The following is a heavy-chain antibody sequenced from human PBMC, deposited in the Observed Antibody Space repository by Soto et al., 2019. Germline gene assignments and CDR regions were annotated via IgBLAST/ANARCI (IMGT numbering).Heavy chain of an antibody. J-gene: IGHJ4*02. CDR3: AKAGYGYEHKY. V-gene: IGHV4-59*01. CDR1: GGSISSYY. D-gene: IGHD5-18*01. CDR2: IYYSGST. Sequence: PSETLSLTCTVSGGSISSYYWSWIRQPPGKGLEWIGYIYYSGSTNYSPSLKSRVTISVDTSKNQFSLKLSSVTAADTAVYYCAKAGYGYEHKYWGQGTLVTVSS.